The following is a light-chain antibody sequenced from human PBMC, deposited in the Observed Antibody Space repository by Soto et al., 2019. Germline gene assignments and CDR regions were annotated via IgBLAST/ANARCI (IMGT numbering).Light chain of an antibody. CDR3: QQRSNWPPIT. CDR2: DAS. CDR1: QTVKNNY. Sequence: GLRKSPGTLALSPGEGATLSCRASQTVKNNYLAWYQQKPGQAPRLLIYDASNRATGIPARFSGSGSGTDFTLTISSLEPEDFAVYYCQQRSNWPPITFGQRTPLEIK. V-gene: IGKV3-11*01. J-gene: IGKJ5*01.